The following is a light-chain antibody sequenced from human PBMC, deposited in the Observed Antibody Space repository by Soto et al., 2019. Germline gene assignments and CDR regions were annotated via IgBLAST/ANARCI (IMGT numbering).Light chain of an antibody. J-gene: IGLJ1*01. Sequence: QSALTQPASVSGSPVQSITISCTGTSSDVGGYNYVSWYQQHPGKAPKLMIYEVSNRPSGVYNRFSGSKSGNTASLTISGLQAEDEADYYCSSYTSSSIDYVFGTGTKLTVL. CDR2: EVS. V-gene: IGLV2-14*01. CDR3: SSYTSSSIDYV. CDR1: SSDVGGYNY.